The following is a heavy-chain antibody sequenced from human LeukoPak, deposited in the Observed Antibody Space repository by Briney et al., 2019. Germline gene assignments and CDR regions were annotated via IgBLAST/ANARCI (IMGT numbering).Heavy chain of an antibody. CDR1: GVSISSSNW. J-gene: IGHJ4*02. V-gene: IGHV4-4*02. CDR3: ARAQLGDFIRPRAYFDY. Sequence: NASETLSLTCAVSGVSISSSNWWSWVRQPPGKGLEWIGEIYHSGSTNYNPSLKSRVTISVDKSKNQFSLKLSSVTAADTAVYYCARAQLGDFIRPRAYFDYWGQGTLVTVSS. D-gene: IGHD3-16*01. CDR2: IYHSGST.